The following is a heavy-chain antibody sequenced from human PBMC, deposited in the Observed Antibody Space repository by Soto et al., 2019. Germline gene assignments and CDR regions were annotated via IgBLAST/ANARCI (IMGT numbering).Heavy chain of an antibody. CDR3: ARVLPPFDP. V-gene: IGHV1-18*01. J-gene: IGHJ5*02. CDR1: GGTFHSHT. CDR2: INAYNGNT. Sequence: QVQLEQSGAEVKKPGSSVNVSCKTSGGTFHSHTITWVRQAPGQGLEWMGWINAYNGNTNYAQKLQGRVTMTTDTSTSTAYMELRSLRSDDTAVYYCARVLPPFDPWGQGTLVTVSS.